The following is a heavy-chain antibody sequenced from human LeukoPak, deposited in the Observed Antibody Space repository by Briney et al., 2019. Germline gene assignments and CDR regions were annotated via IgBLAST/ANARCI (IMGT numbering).Heavy chain of an antibody. V-gene: IGHV2-5*02. J-gene: IGHJ4*02. Sequence: ASGPTLVNPTQTLTLTCTFSGFSLTSSGVAVGRIRQPPGKALQWLALIYWDDSKHFSPSLKNRLTIAKDTSNNQVVLTMTNMDPVDTATYYCAHRPTYGSGHYLVFDSWGQGTLVTVSS. D-gene: IGHD3-10*01. CDR3: AHRPTYGSGHYLVFDS. CDR1: GFSLTSSGVA. CDR2: IYWDDSK.